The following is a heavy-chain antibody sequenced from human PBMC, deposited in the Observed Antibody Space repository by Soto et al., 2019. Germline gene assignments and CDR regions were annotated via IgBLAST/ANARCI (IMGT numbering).Heavy chain of an antibody. V-gene: IGHV2-5*02. J-gene: IGHJ4*02. Sequence: QITLKESGPTLVKPTQTLTLTCTFSGFSLHTHAVGVGWIRQPPGKALEWLALVYWDDDKRYNLFLKSRLAITKDTSKNQVVLTMTNMDPGDTATYYCAHAAFGEFVGSFGYWGQGTLVTVSS. CDR3: AHAAFGEFVGSFGY. CDR1: GFSLHTHAVG. CDR2: VYWDDDK. D-gene: IGHD3-10*01.